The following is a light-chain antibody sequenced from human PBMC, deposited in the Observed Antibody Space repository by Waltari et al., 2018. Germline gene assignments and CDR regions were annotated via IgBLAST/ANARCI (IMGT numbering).Light chain of an antibody. V-gene: IGKV3-20*01. CDR2: VSA. J-gene: IGKJ1*01. CDR1: QSVGSS. Sequence: EILLTQSPGTLSLSPGERATLSCRAGQSVGSSLAWYQHKPGQPPRLLIYVSANQATGSPDRFSVGGSGTDFSLTSSRLEPEDVAVYYCQHYVSLPVTFGQGTKVEIK. CDR3: QHYVSLPVT.